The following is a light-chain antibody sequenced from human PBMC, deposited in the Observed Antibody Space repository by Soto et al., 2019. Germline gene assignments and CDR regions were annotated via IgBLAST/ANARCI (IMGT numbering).Light chain of an antibody. CDR3: QQYGGSPRT. CDR1: QSISSNF. V-gene: IGKV3-20*01. Sequence: EIVLTQSPGTLSLSPGEGATLSCRASQSISSNFLAWYQQKRGQAPRLLIHGVSNRATGIPDRFSGSGSGTDFTLTITRLEPEDFAVYYCQQYGGSPRTFGQGTKVEVK. CDR2: GVS. J-gene: IGKJ1*01.